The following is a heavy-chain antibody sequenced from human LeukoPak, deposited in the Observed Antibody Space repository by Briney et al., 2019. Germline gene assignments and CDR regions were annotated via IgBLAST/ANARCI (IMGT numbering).Heavy chain of an antibody. J-gene: IGHJ3*02. Sequence: SETLSLTCTVSGGSISSSSYYWGWIRQPPGKGLEWIGSIYYSGSTYYNPSLKSRVTISVDTSQNQFSLHLGSVTAADTAVYYCARETPVTTRIHDAFDIWGQGTMVTVSS. V-gene: IGHV4-39*07. CDR1: GGSISSSSYY. CDR2: IYYSGST. D-gene: IGHD4-11*01. CDR3: ARETPVTTRIHDAFDI.